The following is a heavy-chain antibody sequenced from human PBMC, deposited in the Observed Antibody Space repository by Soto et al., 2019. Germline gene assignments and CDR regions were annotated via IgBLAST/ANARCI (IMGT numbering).Heavy chain of an antibody. CDR3: HLDYDILTGYSAY. CDR2: IYYSGST. CDR1: GDSISSYY. Sequence: PSETLSLTCTVSGDSISSYYWSWIRQPPGKGLEWIGYIYYSGSTNYNPSLKSRVTISVGTSKNQCSLKLSSVTAADTAVYYCHLDYDILTGYSAYWGQGTLVTVSS. J-gene: IGHJ4*02. D-gene: IGHD3-9*01. V-gene: IGHV4-59*12.